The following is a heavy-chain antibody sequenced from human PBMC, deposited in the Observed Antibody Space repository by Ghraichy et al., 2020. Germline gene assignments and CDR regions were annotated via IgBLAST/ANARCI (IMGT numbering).Heavy chain of an antibody. V-gene: IGHV4-34*01. CDR3: ARGDLTILARWFDP. Sequence: SETLSLTCAVSDGSFSGYYWSWIRQPPGKGLEWIGEINYSGSTNNNPSLRSRVSISVDTSKNQFSLKLSSVTAADTAVYYCARGDLTILARWFDPWGQGTLVTVSS. CDR2: INYSGST. CDR1: DGSFSGYY. J-gene: IGHJ5*02. D-gene: IGHD3-3*01.